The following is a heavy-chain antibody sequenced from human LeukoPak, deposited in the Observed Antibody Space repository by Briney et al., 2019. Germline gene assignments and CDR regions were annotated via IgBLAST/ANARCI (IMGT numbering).Heavy chain of an antibody. J-gene: IGHJ3*02. CDR2: INPNSGGT. D-gene: IGHD3-9*01. CDR3: AAGKSQTYYDILTGFDAFDI. V-gene: IGHV1-2*02. CDR1: GYTFTGYY. Sequence: ASVKVSCKASGYTFTGYYMHWVRQAPGQGLEWMGWINPNSGGTNYAQKFQGRVTITRDMSTSTAYMELSSLRSEDTAVYYCAAGKSQTYYDILTGFDAFDIWGQGTMVTVSS.